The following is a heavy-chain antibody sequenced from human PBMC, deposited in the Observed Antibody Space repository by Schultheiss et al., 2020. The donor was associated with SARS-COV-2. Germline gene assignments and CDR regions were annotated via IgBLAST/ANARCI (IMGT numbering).Heavy chain of an antibody. CDR1: GYTLTVYY. Sequence: ASVKVSCKASGYTLTVYYMHWVRQAPGQGLEWMGWIDPDSGGTNYTPNFQGRVTMTRDTSVSTIFMELTRLTFDDTAVYYCARVRFGKVFFWGQGTLVTVSS. J-gene: IGHJ4*02. CDR3: ARVRFGKVFF. D-gene: IGHD3-10*01. CDR2: IDPDSGGT. V-gene: IGHV1-2*02.